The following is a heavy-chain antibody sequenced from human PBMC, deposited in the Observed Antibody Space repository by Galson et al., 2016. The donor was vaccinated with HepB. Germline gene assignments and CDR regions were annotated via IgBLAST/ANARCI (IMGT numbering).Heavy chain of an antibody. J-gene: IGHJ3*01. CDR1: GFTFSSSG. Sequence: SLRLSCAASGFTFSSSGMQWVRQGPGKGLEWVALIWHDGSNKYYADSVKGRFTISRDNSKNTPYLQVNSLRAEDAAVYYCARGRRNRGAVDVWGQGTMVTVSS. V-gene: IGHV3-33*01. CDR2: IWHDGSNK. CDR3: ARGRRNRGAVDV. D-gene: IGHD1-14*01.